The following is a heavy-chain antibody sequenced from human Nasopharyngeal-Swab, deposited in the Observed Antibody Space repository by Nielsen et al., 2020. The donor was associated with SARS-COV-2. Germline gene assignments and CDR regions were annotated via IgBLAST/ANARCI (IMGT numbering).Heavy chain of an antibody. CDR3: ARGDSSSWTDDASDI. V-gene: IGHV3-7*01. CDR2: IKQDGSEK. CDR1: GFTFSDYY. D-gene: IGHD6-13*01. J-gene: IGHJ3*02. Sequence: GGSLRLSCAASGFTFSDYYMSWVRQAPGKGLEWVANIKQDGSEKYYVDSVKGRFTISRDNAKNSLYLQMNSLRAEDTAVYYCARGDSSSWTDDASDIWGQGTMVTVSS.